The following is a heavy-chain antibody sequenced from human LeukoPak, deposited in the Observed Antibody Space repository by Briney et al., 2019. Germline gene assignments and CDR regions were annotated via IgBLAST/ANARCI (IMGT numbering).Heavy chain of an antibody. J-gene: IGHJ5*02. V-gene: IGHV4-39*01. D-gene: IGHD3-3*01. CDR3: ARHVLGVKSGHSDFWSGSYNTHRTSNSWFDP. CDR2: VYYSGTT. CDR1: GGSILSSSFY. Sequence: SETLSLTCIVSGGSILSSSFYWGWIRQPPGKALEWIGNVYYSGTTFYNPSLKSRVTMSVDSSKNQFSLKLSSVTAADTAVYYCARHVLGVKSGHSDFWSGSYNTHRTSNSWFDPWGQGTPVTVSS.